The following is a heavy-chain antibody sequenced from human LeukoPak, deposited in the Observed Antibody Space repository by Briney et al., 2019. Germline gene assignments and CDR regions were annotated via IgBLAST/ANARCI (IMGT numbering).Heavy chain of an antibody. D-gene: IGHD1-26*01. CDR2: INPSGGTT. CDR3: ARDNSVGDYAWWFDP. Sequence: GASVKVSCKASGYTFTSYYMHWVRQAPGQGLEWMGLINPSGGTTRYAQKFQGRVTMTRDLSTSTDYMELSSLRSDDTAAYFCARDNSVGDYAWWFDPWGQGTLVTVSS. V-gene: IGHV1-46*01. CDR1: GYTFTSYY. J-gene: IGHJ5*02.